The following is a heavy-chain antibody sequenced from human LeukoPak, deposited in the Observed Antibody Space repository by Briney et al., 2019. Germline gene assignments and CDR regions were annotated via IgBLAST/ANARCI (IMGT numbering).Heavy chain of an antibody. V-gene: IGHV4-59*01. Sequence: PSETLSLTCTVSGGSISSYYWSWIRQPPGKGLEWIGYIYYSGSTNYNPSLKSRVTISVDTSKNQFSLKLSSVTAADTAVYYCARAQSSDASRYYYYYYMDVWGKGTTVTISS. CDR1: GGSISSYY. CDR3: ARAQSSDASRYYYYYYMDV. D-gene: IGHD3-22*01. CDR2: IYYSGST. J-gene: IGHJ6*03.